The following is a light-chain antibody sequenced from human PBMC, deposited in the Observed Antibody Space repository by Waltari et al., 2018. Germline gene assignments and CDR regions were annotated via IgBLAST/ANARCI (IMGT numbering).Light chain of an antibody. CDR1: QDISIG. Sequence: DIEVTQSPYSVSASVGDRVTITCRASQDISIGLAWYQQKPGKGPNLLIFGAFNMQSGVPARFSGSGSGTDFTLTISGLQPEDSATYFCQQGSSFPQTFGQGTQVEIK. CDR3: QQGSSFPQT. CDR2: GAF. J-gene: IGKJ1*01. V-gene: IGKV1-12*01.